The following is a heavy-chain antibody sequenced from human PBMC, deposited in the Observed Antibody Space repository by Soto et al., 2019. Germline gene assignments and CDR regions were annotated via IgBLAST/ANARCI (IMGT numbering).Heavy chain of an antibody. CDR2: ISYDGSNK. CDR1: GFTFSSYA. Sequence: QVQLVESGGGVVQPGRSLRLSCAASGFTFSSYAMHWVRQAPGKGLEWVAVISYDGSNKYYADSVKGRFTISRDNSKNTRYLQMNSLRAEDTAVYYCARETYYDFWRGPYYGMDVWGQGTTVTVSS. CDR3: ARETYYDFWRGPYYGMDV. D-gene: IGHD3-3*01. J-gene: IGHJ6*02. V-gene: IGHV3-30-3*01.